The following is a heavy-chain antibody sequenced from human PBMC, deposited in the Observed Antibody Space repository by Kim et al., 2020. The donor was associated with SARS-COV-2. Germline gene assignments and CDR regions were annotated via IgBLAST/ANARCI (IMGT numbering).Heavy chain of an antibody. V-gene: IGHV5-51*01. CDR2: IYPGDSDT. D-gene: IGHD4-17*01. CDR3: ARLSYGDYVHYYYGMDV. CDR1: GYSFTSYW. J-gene: IGHJ6*02. Sequence: GESLKISCKGSGYSFTSYWIGWVRQMPGKGLEWMGIIYPGDSDTRYSPSFQGQVTISADKSISTAYLQWSSLKASDTAMYYCARLSYGDYVHYYYGMDVWGQGTTVTVSS.